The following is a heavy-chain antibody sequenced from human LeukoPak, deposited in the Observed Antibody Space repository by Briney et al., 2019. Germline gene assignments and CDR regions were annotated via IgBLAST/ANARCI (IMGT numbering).Heavy chain of an antibody. Sequence: GGSLRLSCAASGFTFSSYAMSWVRQAPGKGLEWVSAISGSGGSTYYADSVKGRFTISRDNSKNTLYLQMNSLRAEDTAVYYCAKDALRGYYDSSGFCDYWGQGTLVTVSS. D-gene: IGHD3-22*01. J-gene: IGHJ4*02. CDR3: AKDALRGYYDSSGFCDY. CDR1: GFTFSSYA. CDR2: ISGSGGST. V-gene: IGHV3-23*01.